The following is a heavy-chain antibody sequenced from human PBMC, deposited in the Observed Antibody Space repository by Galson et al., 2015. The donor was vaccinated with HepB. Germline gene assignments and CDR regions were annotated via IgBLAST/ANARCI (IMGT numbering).Heavy chain of an antibody. J-gene: IGHJ3*02. D-gene: IGHD3-22*01. V-gene: IGHV1-69*13. CDR2: IIPIFGTA. Sequence: SVKVSCKASGGTFSSYAISWVRQAPGQGLEWMGGIIPIFGTANYAQKFQGGVTITADESTSTAYMELSSLRSEDTAVYYCARDYYDSSGYDAFDIWGQGTMVTVSS. CDR1: GGTFSSYA. CDR3: ARDYYDSSGYDAFDI.